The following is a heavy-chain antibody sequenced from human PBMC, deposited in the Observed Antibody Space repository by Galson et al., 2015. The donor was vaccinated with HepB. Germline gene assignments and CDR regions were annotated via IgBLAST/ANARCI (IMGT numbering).Heavy chain of an antibody. Sequence: SVKVSCKASGYTFTSYAMNWVRQAPGQGLEWMGWINTNTGNPTYAQGFTGRFVFSLDTSVSTAYLQISSLKAEDTAVYYCARGVWLQLIPPFDYWGQGTLVTVSS. CDR3: ARGVWLQLIPPFDY. J-gene: IGHJ4*02. CDR1: GYTFTSYA. D-gene: IGHD5-24*01. V-gene: IGHV7-4-1*02. CDR2: INTNTGNP.